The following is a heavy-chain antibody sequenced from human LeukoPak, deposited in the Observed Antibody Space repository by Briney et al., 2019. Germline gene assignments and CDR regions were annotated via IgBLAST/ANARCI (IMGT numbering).Heavy chain of an antibody. V-gene: IGHV1-69*05. D-gene: IGHD6-13*01. CDR2: IIPIFGTA. CDR1: GGTFSSYA. Sequence: GASVKVSCKASGGTFSSYAISWVRQAPGQGLEWMGGIIPIFGTANYAQKFQGRVTMTRDTSISTAYMELSRLRSDDTAVYYCARVKEQLGDYWGQGTLVTVSS. CDR3: ARVKEQLGDY. J-gene: IGHJ4*02.